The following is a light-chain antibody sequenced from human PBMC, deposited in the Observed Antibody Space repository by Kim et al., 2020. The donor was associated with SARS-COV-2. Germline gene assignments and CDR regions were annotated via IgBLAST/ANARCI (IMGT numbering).Light chain of an antibody. V-gene: IGKV1-5*03. CDR3: QQYNTYPVT. CDR1: QGISTW. CDR2: KAS. J-gene: IGKJ1*01. Sequence: DIQMTQSPSTLSASVGDRVSITCRATQGISTWLAWYQQKPGKAPKLLIHKASSLESGVPSRFSGSGSGTEFTLTISSLQPDDFATYYCQQYNTYPVTFGQGTKVDIK.